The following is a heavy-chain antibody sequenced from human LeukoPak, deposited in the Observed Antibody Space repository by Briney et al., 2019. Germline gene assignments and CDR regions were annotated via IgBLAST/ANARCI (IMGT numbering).Heavy chain of an antibody. CDR3: AKVGCSSTSCYSLVY. V-gene: IGHV3-30*02. CDR1: GFTFSSYG. D-gene: IGHD2-2*01. J-gene: IGHJ4*02. CDR2: IRYDGSNK. Sequence: SGGSLRLSCAASGFTFSSYGMHWVRQAPGKGLEWVTFIRYDGSNKYYADSVKGRFTISRDNAKNSLYLQMNSLRAEDTAVYYCAKVGCSSTSCYSLVYWGQGTLVTVSS.